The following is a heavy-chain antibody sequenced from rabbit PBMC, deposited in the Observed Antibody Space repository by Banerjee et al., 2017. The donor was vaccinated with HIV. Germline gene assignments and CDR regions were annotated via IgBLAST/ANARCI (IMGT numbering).Heavy chain of an antibody. CDR2: IYPDYGST. J-gene: IGHJ5*01. CDR1: GFSLSKYY. CDR3: ARDPQYVGYPGYGYAIDWLDL. Sequence: QEQLVETGGGLVQPGGSLTLTCTASGFSLSKYYMSWVRQAPGKGLEWIGYIYPDYGSTDYASWVNGRFTISLDNAQNTVFLQMTSLTAADTATYFCARDPQYVGYPGYGYAIDWLDLWGPGTLVTVS. D-gene: IGHD6-1*01. V-gene: IGHV1S47*01.